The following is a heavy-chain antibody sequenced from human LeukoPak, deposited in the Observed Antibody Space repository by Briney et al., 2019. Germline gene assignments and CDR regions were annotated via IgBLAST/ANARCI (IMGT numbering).Heavy chain of an antibody. J-gene: IGHJ3*02. CDR2: MSPNSGNT. Sequence: ASVKVSCKDSGYTFTSYDINWVRQATGQGLEWMGWMSPNSGNTGYAQKFQGRVTMTRNTSISTAYTELSSLRSEDTAVYYCARAYHNDAFDIWGQGTMVTVSS. D-gene: IGHD3-16*01. CDR3: ARAYHNDAFDI. V-gene: IGHV1-8*01. CDR1: GYTFTSYD.